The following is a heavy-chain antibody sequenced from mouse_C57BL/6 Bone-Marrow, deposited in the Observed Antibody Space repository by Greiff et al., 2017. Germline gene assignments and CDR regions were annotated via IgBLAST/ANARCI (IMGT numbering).Heavy chain of an antibody. V-gene: IGHV14-4*01. CDR3: TTYPCRRAGFAY. CDR2: IDPENGDT. D-gene: IGHD3-3*01. CDR1: GFNIKDDY. J-gene: IGHJ3*01. Sequence: EVQLQQSGAELVRPGASVKLSCTASGFNIKDDYMHWVKQRPEQGLEWIGWIDPENGDTEYASKFQGKATITADTSSNTAYLQLSSLTSEDAAVYDCTTYPCRRAGFAYWGQGTLVTVSA.